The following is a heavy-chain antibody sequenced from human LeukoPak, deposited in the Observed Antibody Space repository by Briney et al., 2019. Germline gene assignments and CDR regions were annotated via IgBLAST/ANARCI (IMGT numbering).Heavy chain of an antibody. D-gene: IGHD3-3*01. J-gene: IGHJ3*02. V-gene: IGHV3-23*01. CDR2: ISGSGGST. Sequence: GGSLRLFCAASGFTLSSYAMIWVRQAPGKGLEWVSAISGSGGSTYYADSVKGRFIISRDNSKNTLYLQMNSLRAEDTAVYYCAKKDGYYDFWSGYFGAFDIWGQGTMVTVSS. CDR1: GFTLSSYA. CDR3: AKKDGYYDFWSGYFGAFDI.